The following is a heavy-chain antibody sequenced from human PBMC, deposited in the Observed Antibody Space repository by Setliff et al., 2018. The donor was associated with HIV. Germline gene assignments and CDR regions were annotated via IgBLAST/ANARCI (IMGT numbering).Heavy chain of an antibody. CDR2: ISGSSSII. V-gene: IGHV3-48*01. D-gene: IGHD4-4*01. CDR3: ARVEYVNYILDAFDI. CDR1: GFTFSSYD. Sequence: GGSLRLSCAASGFTFSSYDMNWVRQAPGKGLEWVSYISGSSSIIYYADSVKGRFTISRDSAKNALYLQMSSLRAEDTAVYYCARVEYVNYILDAFDIWGQGTMVTVSS. J-gene: IGHJ3*02.